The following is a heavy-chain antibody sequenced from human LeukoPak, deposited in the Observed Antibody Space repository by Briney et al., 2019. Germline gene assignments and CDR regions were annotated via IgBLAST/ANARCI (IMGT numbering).Heavy chain of an antibody. CDR2: IYYTGST. D-gene: IGHD6-19*01. CDR1: GGSISSYY. CDR3: AGDRGGSGWLGFFDY. J-gene: IGHJ4*02. Sequence: PSETLSLTCTVSGGSISSYYWSWIRQPPGKGLEWISYIYYTGSTKYTPSLKSRVTISLDTTNNQISLKLTSVTAADTAVYYSAGDRGGSGWLGFFDYWGQGTLVTVSS. V-gene: IGHV4-59*01.